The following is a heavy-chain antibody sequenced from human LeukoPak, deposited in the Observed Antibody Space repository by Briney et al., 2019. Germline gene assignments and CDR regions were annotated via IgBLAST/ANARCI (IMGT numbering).Heavy chain of an antibody. V-gene: IGHV3-9*03. CDR2: ISWNSGSI. Sequence: GGSLRLPCAASGFTFDDYAMHWVRQAPGKGLEWVSGISWNSGSIGYADSVKGRFTISRDNAKNSLYLQMNSLRAEDMALYYCAKDIGPMGLHYFDYWGQGTLVTVSS. CDR1: GFTFDDYA. J-gene: IGHJ4*02. CDR3: AKDIGPMGLHYFDY.